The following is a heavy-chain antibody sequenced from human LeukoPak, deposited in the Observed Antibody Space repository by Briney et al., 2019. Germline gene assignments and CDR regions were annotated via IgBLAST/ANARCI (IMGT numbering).Heavy chain of an antibody. CDR3: AKNLLGSGAYSWYFDL. CDR2: ISTSGDGT. Sequence: PGGSLTLSCAAFGFTFSSHGMVWVRQTPGKGLEWVSSISTSGDGTVYADSVKGRVTISRDNSKNTLYLQMNSLRAEDTAVYSCAKNLLGSGAYSWYFDLWGRGTLVTVSS. V-gene: IGHV3-23*01. D-gene: IGHD1-26*01. CDR1: GFTFSSHG. J-gene: IGHJ2*01.